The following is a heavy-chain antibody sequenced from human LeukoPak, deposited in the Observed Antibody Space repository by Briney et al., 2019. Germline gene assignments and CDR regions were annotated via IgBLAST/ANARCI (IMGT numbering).Heavy chain of an antibody. CDR2: IIGNGENT. CDR3: AKMRDGYDY. CDR1: GFTFSSYG. V-gene: IGHV3-23*01. J-gene: IGHJ4*02. Sequence: PGGSLGLSCAASGFTFSSYGMSWVRQTPGKGLEWVSAIIGNGENTYYANSVKGRFTISRDNSKNTLYLQINSLRAEDTAVYYCAKMRDGYDYWGQGTLVTVSS. D-gene: IGHD5-24*01.